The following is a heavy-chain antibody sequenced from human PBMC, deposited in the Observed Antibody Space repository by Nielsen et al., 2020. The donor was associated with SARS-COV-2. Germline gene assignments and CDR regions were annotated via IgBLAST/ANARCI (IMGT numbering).Heavy chain of an antibody. D-gene: IGHD5-18*01. V-gene: IGHV4-34*01. CDR3: ARGGGYSYGSLDY. Sequence: SQTLSLTCAVYGESFSGYYWSWIRQPPGKGLEWLGEIDHSGSTNYNPSLKSRVTISVDTSKNQFSLKLSSVTAADTAVYYCARGGGYSYGSLDYWGQGTLVTVSS. CDR2: IDHSGST. J-gene: IGHJ4*02. CDR1: GESFSGYY.